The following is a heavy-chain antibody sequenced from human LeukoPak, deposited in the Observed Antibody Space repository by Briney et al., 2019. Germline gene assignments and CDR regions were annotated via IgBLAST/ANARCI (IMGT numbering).Heavy chain of an antibody. V-gene: IGHV3-21*01. CDR1: GFTFSSYS. J-gene: IGHJ4*02. CDR3: ARAMTTVTNTPFDY. D-gene: IGHD4-17*01. CDR2: ISSSSSYI. Sequence: PGGSLRLSCAASGFTFSSYSMNWVRQAPGKGLEWVSSISSSSSYIYYADSVKGRFTISRDNAKNSLYLQMNSLRAEDTAVYYCARAMTTVTNTPFDYWGQGTLVTVSP.